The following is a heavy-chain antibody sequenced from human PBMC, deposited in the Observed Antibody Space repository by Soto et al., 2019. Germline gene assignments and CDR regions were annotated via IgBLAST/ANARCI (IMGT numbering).Heavy chain of an antibody. CDR2: ISSNGGST. V-gene: IGHV3-64*04. D-gene: IGHD6-13*01. CDR1: GFTFSSYA. J-gene: IGHJ4*02. Sequence: PGGSLRLSCSASGFTFSSYAMHWVRQAPGKGLEYVSAISSNGGSTYYADSVKGRFTISRDNSKNTLYLQMNSLRAEDTAIYYCAKQSPYSNSWYDIDYWGQGTLVTVSS. CDR3: AKQSPYSNSWYDIDY.